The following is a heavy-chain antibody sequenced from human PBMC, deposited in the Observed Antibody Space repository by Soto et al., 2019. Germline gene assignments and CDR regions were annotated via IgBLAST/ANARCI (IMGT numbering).Heavy chain of an antibody. CDR3: ARDQIVGPNYYYYGVDV. V-gene: IGHV3-33*01. CDR1: GFTFSSYG. Sequence: PGGSLRLSCAASGFTFSSYGLHWVRQAPGKGLEWVAVIWYDGSNKNYADSVKGRFTISRDNSKNTLYLQMNSLRAEDTAVYYCARDQIVGPNYYYYGVDVWGQGTTVTVSS. D-gene: IGHD1-26*01. CDR2: IWYDGSNK. J-gene: IGHJ6*02.